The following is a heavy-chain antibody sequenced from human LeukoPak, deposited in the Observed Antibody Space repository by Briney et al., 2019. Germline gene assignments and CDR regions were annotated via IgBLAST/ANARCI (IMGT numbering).Heavy chain of an antibody. CDR2: IKSKTDGGTT. J-gene: IGHJ4*02. Sequence: GGSLRLSCAASGFTFSKAWISWVRQAPGKGLEWVGRIKSKTDGGTTDYAAPVKGRFTISRADSKNTLYLQMNSLKTEDTAVYYCRGTGSSVVDCWGQGTLVTVSS. D-gene: IGHD2-8*02. CDR3: RGTGSSVVDC. V-gene: IGHV3-15*01. CDR1: GFTFSKAW.